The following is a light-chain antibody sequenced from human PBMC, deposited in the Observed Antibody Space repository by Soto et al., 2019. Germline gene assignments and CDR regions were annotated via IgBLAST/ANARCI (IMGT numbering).Light chain of an antibody. CDR1: QSITSY. CDR3: QQYNNWPRAT. V-gene: IGKV1-39*01. Sequence: DIRMTQSPSSLSASVGDRVTITCRASQSITSYLRWYQQQPGRAPTLLIYAASSLLSGVPSRFSGSGSGTDFTLTISSLQPEDFATYYCQQYNNWPRATFGGGTKVAIK. CDR2: AAS. J-gene: IGKJ4*01.